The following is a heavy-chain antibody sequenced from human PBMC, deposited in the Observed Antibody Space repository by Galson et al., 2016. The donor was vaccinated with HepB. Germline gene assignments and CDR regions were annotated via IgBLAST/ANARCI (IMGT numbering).Heavy chain of an antibody. CDR3: AKITMVQGGFYDYGMDV. V-gene: IGHV3-23*01. CDR2: ISGSGGST. J-gene: IGHJ6*02. D-gene: IGHD3-10*01. CDR1: GFTFSSYA. Sequence: SLRLSCAASGFTFSSYAMSWVRQAPGQGLEWVSTISGSGGSTYYADSVKGRFTISRDNSKNTLYLQMNSLRAEDTAVYYCAKITMVQGGFYDYGMDVWGQGTTVTVSS.